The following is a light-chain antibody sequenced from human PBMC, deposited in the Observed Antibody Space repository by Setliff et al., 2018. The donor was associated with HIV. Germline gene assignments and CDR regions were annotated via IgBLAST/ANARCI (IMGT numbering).Light chain of an antibody. CDR3: CSYAGSYTYV. V-gene: IGLV2-11*01. CDR1: SSDVGRYNY. CDR2: DVS. Sequence: QSVLTQPPSASGSPGQSVTISCTGTSSDVGRYNYVSWYQQHPGKAPKLMIYDVSKRPSGVPDRFSGSKSGNTASLTISGLQAEDEADYYCCSYAGSYTYVFGTGTKVTGL. J-gene: IGLJ1*01.